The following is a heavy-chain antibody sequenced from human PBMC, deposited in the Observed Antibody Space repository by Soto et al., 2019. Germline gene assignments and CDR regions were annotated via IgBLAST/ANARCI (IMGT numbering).Heavy chain of an antibody. CDR2: IYPGDSDT. CDR3: ARWVDDYYDSSGYYPYFDY. Sequence: PGESLKISCKGSGYSFTSYWIGWVRQMPGKGLEWMGIIYPGDSDTRYSPSFQGQVTISADKSISTAYLQWSSLKASDTAMYYCARWVDDYYDSSGYYPYFDYWGQGTLVTVPS. CDR1: GYSFTSYW. V-gene: IGHV5-51*01. J-gene: IGHJ4*02. D-gene: IGHD3-22*01.